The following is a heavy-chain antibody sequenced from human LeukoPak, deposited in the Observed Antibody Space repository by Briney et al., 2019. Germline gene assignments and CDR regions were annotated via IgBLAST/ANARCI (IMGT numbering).Heavy chain of an antibody. J-gene: IGHJ6*03. Sequence: SETLSLTCTVSGDSISSYYWSWIRQPPGKGLEWIGYIYYSGSTYYNPSLKSRVTISVDTSKNQFSLKLSSVTAADTAVYYCARGTYYDFWSGYYIPYYYYYYMDVWGKGTTVTVSS. CDR1: GDSISSYY. CDR3: ARGTYYDFWSGYYIPYYYYYYMDV. V-gene: IGHV4-59*12. CDR2: IYYSGST. D-gene: IGHD3-3*01.